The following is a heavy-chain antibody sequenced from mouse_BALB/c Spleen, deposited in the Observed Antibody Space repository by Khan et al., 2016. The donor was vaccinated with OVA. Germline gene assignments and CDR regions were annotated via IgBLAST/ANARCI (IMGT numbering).Heavy chain of an antibody. J-gene: IGHJ3*01. CDR1: GITFSSFV. CDR2: ISSAATYA. V-gene: IGHV5-9-1*01. CDR3: ASGNYGWFTY. Sequence: EVELVESGGGLVEPGGSLKLSCAASGITFSSFVMSWVRSTPEKRLEWVATISSAATYAYYPDSVKGRFTIYRDNDKNTLYLQRNSLRSEDSAIYYCASGNYGWFTYWGQGTRGTVSA. D-gene: IGHD2-1*01.